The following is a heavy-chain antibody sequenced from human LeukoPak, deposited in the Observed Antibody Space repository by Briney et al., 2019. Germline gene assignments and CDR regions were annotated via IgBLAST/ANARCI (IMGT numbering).Heavy chain of an antibody. CDR1: GYSISSGYY. V-gene: IGHV4-38-2*02. J-gene: IGHJ1*01. CDR2: IYHSGST. CDR3: ARDRRLQH. Sequence: SETLSLTCTVSGYSISSGYYWGWIRQPPGKGLEWIGSIYHSGSTYYNPSLKSRVTISVDTSKNQFSLKLSSVTAADTAVYYCARDRRLQHWGQGTLVTVSS.